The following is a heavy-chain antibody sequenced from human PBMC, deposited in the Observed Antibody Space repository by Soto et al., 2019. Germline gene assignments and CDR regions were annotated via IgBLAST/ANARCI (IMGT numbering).Heavy chain of an antibody. CDR1: GGSISPSSYY. CDR3: ARQGQQLIPDWFDP. CDR2: HYYSGSA. D-gene: IGHD6-13*01. Sequence: QLQLQESGPGLVKPSETLSLTCSVSGGSISPSSYYWGLIRQPPGKGLEWIGSHYYSGSASYNPSLKGRVNISVDASKNQFSLKLSSVTAADTAMYYCARQGQQLIPDWFDPWGQGTLVTVSS. J-gene: IGHJ5*02. V-gene: IGHV4-39*01.